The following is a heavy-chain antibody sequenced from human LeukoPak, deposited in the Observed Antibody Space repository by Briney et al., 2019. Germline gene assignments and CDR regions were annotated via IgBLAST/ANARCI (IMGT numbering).Heavy chain of an antibody. V-gene: IGHV3-30-3*01. CDR2: ISYDGSNK. J-gene: IGHJ4*02. Sequence: AGGSLRLSCAASGFTFSSYAMHWVRQAPGKGLEWVAVISYDGSNKYYADSVKGRFTISRDNSKNTLYLQMNSLRAEDTAVYYCARLSSGSSSWYDIDYWGQGTLVTVSS. CDR3: ARLSSGSSSWYDIDY. D-gene: IGHD6-13*01. CDR1: GFTFSSYA.